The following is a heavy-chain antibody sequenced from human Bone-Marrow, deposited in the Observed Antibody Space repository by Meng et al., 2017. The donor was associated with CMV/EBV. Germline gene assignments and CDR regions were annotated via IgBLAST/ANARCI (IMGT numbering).Heavy chain of an antibody. CDR3: ARGSPDIVVVPAAIGFDY. V-gene: IGHV1-8*01. CDR1: YTLASYG. J-gene: IGHJ4*02. Sequence: YTLASYGISWVRQATGQGLEWLGWMNPNSGNTGYAQKFQGRVTITRNTSISTAYMELSSLRSEDTAVYYCARGSPDIVVVPAAIGFDYWGQGTLVTVSS. CDR2: MNPNSGNT. D-gene: IGHD2-2*02.